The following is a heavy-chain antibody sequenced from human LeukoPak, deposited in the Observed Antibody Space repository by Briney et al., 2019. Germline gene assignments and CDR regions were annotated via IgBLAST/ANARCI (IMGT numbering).Heavy chain of an antibody. CDR3: ARGRTRYNWNEGVYGY. J-gene: IGHJ4*02. D-gene: IGHD1-20*01. CDR1: GYTFTGYY. V-gene: IGHV1-2*02. CDR2: INPNSGGT. Sequence: ASVKVSCKASGYTFTGYYMHWVRQAPGQGLEWMGWINPNSGGTNYAQKFQGRVTMTRDTSISTAYMELSRPRSDDTAVYYCARGRTRYNWNEGVYGYWGQGTLVTVSS.